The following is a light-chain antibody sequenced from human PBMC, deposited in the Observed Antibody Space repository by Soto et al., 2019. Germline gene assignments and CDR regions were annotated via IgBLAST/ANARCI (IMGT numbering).Light chain of an antibody. CDR2: EVS. V-gene: IGLV2-23*02. Sequence: QSALTQPASVSGSPGQSITISCTGTSSDVWSYNLVSWYQQHPGKAPKLMIYEVSKRPSGVSNRFSGSNSGNTASLTISGLQAEDEADYYCCSYAGSSTSWVFGGGTKLTVL. CDR3: CSYAGSSTSWV. J-gene: IGLJ3*02. CDR1: SSDVWSYNL.